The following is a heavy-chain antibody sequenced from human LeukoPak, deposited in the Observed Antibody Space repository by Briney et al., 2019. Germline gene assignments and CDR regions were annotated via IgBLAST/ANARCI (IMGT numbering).Heavy chain of an antibody. CDR2: INHSGST. J-gene: IGHJ4*02. Sequence: SETLSLTCAVYGGSFSGYYWSLIRQPPGKGLEWIGEINHSGSTNYNPSLKSRVTISVDTSKNQFSLKLSSVTAADTAVYYCARGQPSIAAAGTGVDYWGQGTLVTVSS. D-gene: IGHD6-13*01. CDR1: GGSFSGYY. CDR3: ARGQPSIAAAGTGVDY. V-gene: IGHV4-34*01.